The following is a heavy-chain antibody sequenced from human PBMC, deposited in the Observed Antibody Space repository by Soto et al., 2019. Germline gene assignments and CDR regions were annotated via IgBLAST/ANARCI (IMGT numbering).Heavy chain of an antibody. Sequence: EVQLLESGGGLVQPGESLRLSCAASGFTFSSYAMSWVRQAPGKGLEWVSVISGSDDSTYYADSVKGRFTISRDNSKNTLYLQMTSVRAEDTAVYYSAKRSSSSTFDYWGQGALVSVSS. V-gene: IGHV3-23*01. J-gene: IGHJ4*02. CDR3: AKRSSSSTFDY. CDR2: ISGSDDST. CDR1: GFTFSSYA. D-gene: IGHD6-6*01.